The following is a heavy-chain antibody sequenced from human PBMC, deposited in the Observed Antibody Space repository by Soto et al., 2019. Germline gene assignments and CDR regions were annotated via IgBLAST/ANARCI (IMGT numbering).Heavy chain of an antibody. CDR2: INTANDDT. D-gene: IGHD5-12*01. CDR3: ARDEGVASGN. V-gene: IGHV1-3*04. J-gene: IGHJ4*02. CDR1: GYTFSSSP. Sequence: QVQLVQSGAEVKKPGASVKVSCRASGYTFSSSPLHWVGQAPGQRPEWMGWINTANDDTKYSQKFQDRVTLTRDTSASTAYMEVSSLTPEDTAVYYCARDEGVASGNWGQGTLVTVSS.